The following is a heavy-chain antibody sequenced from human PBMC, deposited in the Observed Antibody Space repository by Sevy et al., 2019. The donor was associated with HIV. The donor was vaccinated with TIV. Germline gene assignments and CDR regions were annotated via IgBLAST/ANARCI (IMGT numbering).Heavy chain of an antibody. J-gene: IGHJ6*02. CDR1: GYTLTKLP. Sequence: ASVKVSCKVSGYTLTKLPMHWVRQAPGKGLEWMGGFDPEDGETIYAQRFQGRVTMTEDTTTDKAYMELSSLRSEETAVYYCATLDFWSENPFYGTDVWGQGTTVTVSS. D-gene: IGHD3-3*01. CDR3: ATLDFWSENPFYGTDV. CDR2: FDPEDGET. V-gene: IGHV1-24*01.